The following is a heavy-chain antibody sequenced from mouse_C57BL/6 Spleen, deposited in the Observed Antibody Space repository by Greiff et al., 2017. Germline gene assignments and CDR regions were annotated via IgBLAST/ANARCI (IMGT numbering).Heavy chain of an antibody. D-gene: IGHD2-4*01. CDR2: INPNNGGT. J-gene: IGHJ2*01. CDR1: GYTFTDYN. Sequence: EVKLQESGPELVKPGASVKMSCKASGYTFTDYNMHWVKQSHGKSLEWIGYINPNNGGTSYNQKFKGKATLTVNKSSSTAYMELLSLTSEDSAVYYCAHYDYDEEGLDYWGQGTTLTVSS. V-gene: IGHV1-22*01. CDR3: AHYDYDEEGLDY.